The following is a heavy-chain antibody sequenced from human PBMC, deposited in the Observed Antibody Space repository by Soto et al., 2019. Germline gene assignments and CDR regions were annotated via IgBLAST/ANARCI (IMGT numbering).Heavy chain of an antibody. Sequence: GGSLRLSCAASGFTFSSYGMHWVRQAPGKGLEWVAVIWYDGSNKYYADSVKGRFTISRDNSKNTLYLQMNSLRAEDMAVYYCARDAGIWVFDYWGQGTLVTVSS. CDR1: GFTFSSYG. D-gene: IGHD6-13*01. J-gene: IGHJ4*02. CDR3: ARDAGIWVFDY. CDR2: IWYDGSNK. V-gene: IGHV3-33*01.